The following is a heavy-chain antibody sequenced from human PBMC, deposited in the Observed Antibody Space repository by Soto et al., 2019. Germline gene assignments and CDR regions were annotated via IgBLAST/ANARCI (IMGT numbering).Heavy chain of an antibody. CDR3: PRVVSSFAVQRDY. CDR1: GGTVSSYA. Sequence: GASRKVSCKASGGTVSSYAISWVRQAPGQGLEWMGGIIPIFGTANYAQKLQGRGTSTADEPTSTAYMELSSLRTEDPAVYHCPRVVSSFAVQRDYWGQGTLVTVSS. D-gene: IGHD4-17*01. V-gene: IGHV1-69*13. CDR2: IIPIFGTA. J-gene: IGHJ4*02.